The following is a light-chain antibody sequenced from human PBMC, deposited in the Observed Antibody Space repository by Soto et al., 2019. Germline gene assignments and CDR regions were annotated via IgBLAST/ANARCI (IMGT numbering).Light chain of an antibody. V-gene: IGKV3-15*01. CDR3: QQYNNWPLT. CDR1: QSVSSN. Sequence: EIVITQSPATLSVSPGERATLSCRASQSVSSNLAWYQQNPGQAPRLLLYGASTRATGIPARFSGSGSGTEFTLTISSLQSEDFAVYYCQQYNNWPLTFGGGTKV. J-gene: IGKJ4*01. CDR2: GAS.